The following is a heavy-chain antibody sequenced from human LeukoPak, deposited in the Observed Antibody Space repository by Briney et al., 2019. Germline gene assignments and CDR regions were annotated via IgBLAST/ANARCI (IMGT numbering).Heavy chain of an antibody. CDR2: IRYDGSNK. CDR1: GFSFSTCG. V-gene: IGHV3-30*02. D-gene: IGHD3-10*01. Sequence: PGGSLRLSCAASGFSFSTCGMHWVRQAPGKGLEWVAFIRYDGSNKYYADSVKGRFTISRDNSKNTLYLHMNSLRAEDTAVYYCAKDGRQRKTYYYASGSANAFDIWGQGTMVSVSS. CDR3: AKDGRQRKTYYYASGSANAFDI. J-gene: IGHJ3*02.